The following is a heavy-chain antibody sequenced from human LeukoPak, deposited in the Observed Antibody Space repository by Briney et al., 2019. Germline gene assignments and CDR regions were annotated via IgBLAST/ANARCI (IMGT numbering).Heavy chain of an antibody. Sequence: PGGSLRLSCAASGFTFSSYSMNWVRQAPGKGLEWVSSISSSSSYIYYADSVKGRFTISRDNAKNSLYLQMNSLRAEDTAVYYCARDRGWGTVTTDLDYWGQGTLVTVSS. J-gene: IGHJ4*02. V-gene: IGHV3-21*01. D-gene: IGHD4-17*01. CDR3: ARDRGWGTVTTDLDY. CDR1: GFTFSSYS. CDR2: ISSSSSYI.